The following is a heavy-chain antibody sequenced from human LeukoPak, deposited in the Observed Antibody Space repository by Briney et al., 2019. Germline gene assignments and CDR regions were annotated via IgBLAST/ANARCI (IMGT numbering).Heavy chain of an antibody. D-gene: IGHD5-18*01. CDR1: GLTFGDHA. CDR3: NRGPIQLWLYYGMDV. CDR2: IRSKAYGGTT. J-gene: IGHJ6*02. Sequence: GGSLSLSCTASGLTFGDHAMSWVRQAPGKGLEWVGFIRSKAYGGTTEYAASVKGRFTISRDDSKSIAYLQMNSPKTEDTAVYYCNRGPIQLWLYYGMDVWGQGTTVIVSS. V-gene: IGHV3-49*04.